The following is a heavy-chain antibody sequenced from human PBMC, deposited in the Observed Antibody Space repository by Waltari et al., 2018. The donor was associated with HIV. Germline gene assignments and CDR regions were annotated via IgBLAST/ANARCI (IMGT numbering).Heavy chain of an antibody. V-gene: IGHV3-7*01. CDR1: DFHSRTFC. CDR3: ASPSIRAGMDV. CDR2: IKQDGSEK. J-gene: IGHJ6*02. D-gene: IGHD2-2*02. Sequence: EVQLVESGGGLFQPGGSLRLPFAASDFHSRTFCMSWVRQAPGKGLEWLANIKQDGSEKYYVDSVKGRFTISRDNAKNSLYLQMNSLRAEDTAVYYCASPSIRAGMDVWGQGTTVTVSS.